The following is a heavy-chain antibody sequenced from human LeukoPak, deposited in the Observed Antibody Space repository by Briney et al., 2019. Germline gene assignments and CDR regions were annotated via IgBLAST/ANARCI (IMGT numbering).Heavy chain of an antibody. Sequence: GGSLRLSCAASGFTFSSYAMNWVRQAPGRGLEWVSGFSGSGGTTYYANSVKGRFTISRDNSKNTLYLQMNSLRAEDTAVYYCANGNRCTSPNCLGYYYFYMDVWGKGTTVTVSS. CDR3: ANGNRCTSPNCLGYYYFYMDV. CDR2: FSGSGGTT. CDR1: GFTFSSYA. V-gene: IGHV3-23*01. D-gene: IGHD2-8*01. J-gene: IGHJ6*03.